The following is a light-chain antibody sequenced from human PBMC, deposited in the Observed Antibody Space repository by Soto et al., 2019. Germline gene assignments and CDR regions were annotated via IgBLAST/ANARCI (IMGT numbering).Light chain of an antibody. J-gene: IGLJ1*01. CDR1: SSDIGTYNY. Sequence: QSALTQPASVSGSLGRSITISCTGTSSDIGTYNYVSWYQQHPGKAPKLMIYDVSNRPSGVSDRFSGSKSGNTASLTISGLQADDEADYYYSSSTSSSILYVFGTGTKLTVL. CDR3: SSSTSSSILYV. V-gene: IGLV2-14*03. CDR2: DVS.